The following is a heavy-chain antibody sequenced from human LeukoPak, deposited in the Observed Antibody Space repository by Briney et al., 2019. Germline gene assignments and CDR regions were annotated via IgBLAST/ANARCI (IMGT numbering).Heavy chain of an antibody. V-gene: IGHV1-18*01. Sequence: GVSVKVSCKPSGYTFSTYGISWVRQAPGQGLEWMGWISTYNGNTYYALKLQGRVTMTTDTSTSTAYMELRSLRSDDTAVYYCAREKTRLAAGDAFDIWGQGTMVTVSS. J-gene: IGHJ3*02. CDR3: AREKTRLAAGDAFDI. CDR1: GYTFSTYG. D-gene: IGHD6-13*01. CDR2: ISTYNGNT.